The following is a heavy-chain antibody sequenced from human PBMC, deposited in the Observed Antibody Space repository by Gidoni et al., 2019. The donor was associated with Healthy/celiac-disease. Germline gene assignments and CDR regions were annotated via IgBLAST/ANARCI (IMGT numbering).Heavy chain of an antibody. CDR3: ARARSDWYEGGDYFDY. D-gene: IGHD2-21*02. CDR1: GFTFSSYA. CDR2: ISYDGGNK. V-gene: IGHV3-30-3*01. J-gene: IGHJ4*02. Sequence: QVQLVESGGGVVHPWRSLSLSCAASGFTFSSYALHWVRQAPGKGPEWVAVISYDGGNKYYADSVKGRFTISRDNSKNTLYLQMNSLRAEDTAVYYCARARSDWYEGGDYFDYWGQGTLVTVSS.